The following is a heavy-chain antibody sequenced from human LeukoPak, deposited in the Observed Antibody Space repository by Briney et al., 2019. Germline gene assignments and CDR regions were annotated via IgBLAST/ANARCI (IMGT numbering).Heavy chain of an antibody. V-gene: IGHV1-18*01. CDR3: ARDKNYRFDY. CDR2: ISANSDKT. Sequence: ASVKVSCKASGYTFTDNGISWVRQAPGEGLEWMGWISANSDKTNYAQRFQGRVTMTRETSSSTVYMELRSLRSDDTAVYFCARDKNYRFDYWGQGTLVSVTS. J-gene: IGHJ4*02. CDR1: GYTFTDNG. D-gene: IGHD3-16*02.